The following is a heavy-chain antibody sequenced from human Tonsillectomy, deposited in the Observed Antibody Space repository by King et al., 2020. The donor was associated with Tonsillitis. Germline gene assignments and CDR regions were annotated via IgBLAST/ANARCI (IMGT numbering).Heavy chain of an antibody. CDR2: IYYSGSS. CDR1: GGSISSGDYY. CDR3: ARSPASDWFDP. J-gene: IGHJ5*02. V-gene: IGHV4-30-4*01. Sequence: QLQESGPGLVKPSQTLSLTCTVSGGSISSGDYYWSWIRQPPGKGLEWIGYIYYSGSSYSNPSLTSRVTISVDTSKNQFSLKLSSVTAADTAVYYCARSPASDWFDPWGQGTLVTVSS.